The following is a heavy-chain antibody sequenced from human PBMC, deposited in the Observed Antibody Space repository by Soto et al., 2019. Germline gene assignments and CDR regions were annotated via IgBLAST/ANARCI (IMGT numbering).Heavy chain of an antibody. V-gene: IGHV4-59*01. J-gene: IGHJ4*02. CDR1: GGSIDLYY. D-gene: IGHD3-9*01. CDR3: ARDLVTGYFDS. CDR2: IYYSGST. Sequence: QVQLQESGPGLVKPSETLSLTCSVSGGSIDLYYWSWIRQSPGKRLEWIGHIYYSGSTKYSPSLKSRVTISIEAFRKQFSLKLRSVTAADTAVYYCARDLVTGYFDSWGQGTLVTVSS.